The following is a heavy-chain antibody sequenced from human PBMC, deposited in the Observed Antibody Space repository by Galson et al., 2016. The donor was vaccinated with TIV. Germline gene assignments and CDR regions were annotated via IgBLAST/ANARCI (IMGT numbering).Heavy chain of an antibody. CDR1: GYTFTNYI. Sequence: TVKVSCKASGYTFTNYIMHWVRQAPGQRLEWMGWINAGNGNTKYSQKLQGRVTITRDTSASTAYMELSSLRSEDTAVYYCARDPGYFVYWGQGTLVTVSS. D-gene: IGHD1-1*01. V-gene: IGHV1-3*01. CDR2: INAGNGNT. J-gene: IGHJ4*02. CDR3: ARDPGYFVY.